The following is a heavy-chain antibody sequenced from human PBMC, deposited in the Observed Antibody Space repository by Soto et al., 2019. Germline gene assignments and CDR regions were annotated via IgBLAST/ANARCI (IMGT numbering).Heavy chain of an antibody. J-gene: IGHJ4*02. CDR2: INHSGST. D-gene: IGHD6-6*01. CDR1: GGSFSGYY. CDR3: ARFPAPRGSSYDY. Sequence: PSETLSLTCAVYGGSFSGYYWSWIRQPPGKGLEWIGEINHSGSTNYNPSLKSRVTISVDTSKNQFSLKLSSVTAADTAVYYCARFPAPRGSSYDYWGQGTLVTVSS. V-gene: IGHV4-34*01.